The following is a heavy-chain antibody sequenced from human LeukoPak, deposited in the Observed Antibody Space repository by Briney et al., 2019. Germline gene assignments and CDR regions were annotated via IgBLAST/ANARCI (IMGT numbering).Heavy chain of an antibody. CDR3: ARGHGYYDSSGYYTYAFDM. D-gene: IGHD3-22*01. CDR1: GYSFTSYG. V-gene: IGHV1-18*01. J-gene: IGHJ3*02. CDR2: MSAYNGKT. Sequence: GASVKVSCKASGYSFTSYGFNWVRQAPGQGLEWMGWMSAYNGKTNYAHSLQGRVTVTADTSTSTAYMELRSLRSEDTAVYYCARGHGYYDSSGYYTYAFDMWGQGTMVTVSS.